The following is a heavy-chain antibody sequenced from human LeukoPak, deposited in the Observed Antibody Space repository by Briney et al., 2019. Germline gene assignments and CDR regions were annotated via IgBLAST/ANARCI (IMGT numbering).Heavy chain of an antibody. CDR1: GFTVSSNY. CDR3: ARLGSGWYYFDY. CDR2: IYSGGST. D-gene: IGHD6-19*01. J-gene: IGHJ4*02. Sequence: SGGSLILPCAASGFTVSSNYMSWVRQAPGKGLEWVSVIYSGGSTYYADSVKGRFTISRHNSQNTLYLQMNGLTAEDTAVYYCARLGSGWYYFDYWGQGTLVTVSS. V-gene: IGHV3-53*04.